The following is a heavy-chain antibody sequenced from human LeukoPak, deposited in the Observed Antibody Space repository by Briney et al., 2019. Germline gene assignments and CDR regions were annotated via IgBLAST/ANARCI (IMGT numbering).Heavy chain of an antibody. J-gene: IGHJ4*02. Sequence: PGGSLRLSCAASGFTLSSYSMNWVRQAPGKGLEWVSSISSSSSYIYYADSVKGRFTISRDNAKNSLYLQMNSLRAEDTAVYYCARDRAMEVGAYYFDYWGQGTLVTVSS. V-gene: IGHV3-21*01. CDR3: ARDRAMEVGAYYFDY. D-gene: IGHD1-26*01. CDR1: GFTLSSYS. CDR2: ISSSSSYI.